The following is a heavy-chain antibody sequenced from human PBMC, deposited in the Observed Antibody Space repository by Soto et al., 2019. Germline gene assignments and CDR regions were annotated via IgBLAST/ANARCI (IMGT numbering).Heavy chain of an antibody. Sequence: EVQLVESGGGLVKPGGSLRLSCVASGFTFDRYSMNWVRQAPGKGLEWVSFISFSSSYIFDADSVKARFTISRDNAKNTLYLQMNNLSAEDTAVYYCARTVYYDFWSGYGMDVWGQGTTVTVSS. D-gene: IGHD3-3*01. CDR1: GFTFDRYS. V-gene: IGHV3-21*01. CDR3: ARTVYYDFWSGYGMDV. J-gene: IGHJ6*02. CDR2: ISFSSSYI.